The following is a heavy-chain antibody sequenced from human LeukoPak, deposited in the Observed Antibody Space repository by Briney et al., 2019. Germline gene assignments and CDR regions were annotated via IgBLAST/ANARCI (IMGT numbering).Heavy chain of an antibody. CDR1: GGSFSGYY. J-gene: IGHJ5*02. V-gene: IGHV4-34*01. Sequence: SETLSLTCAAYGGSFSGYYWSWIRQPPGKGLEWIGEINHSGSTNYNPSLKSRVTISVDTSKNQFSLKLSSVTAADTAVYYCARGRTTTVTLGFDPWGQGTLVTVSS. CDR2: INHSGST. D-gene: IGHD4-11*01. CDR3: ARGRTTTVTLGFDP.